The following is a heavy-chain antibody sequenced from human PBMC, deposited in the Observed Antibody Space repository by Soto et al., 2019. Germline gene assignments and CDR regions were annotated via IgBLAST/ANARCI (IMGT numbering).Heavy chain of an antibody. J-gene: IGHJ4*01. D-gene: IGHD3-10*01. V-gene: IGHV3-23*01. CDR1: GFTFSNHA. Sequence: GGSLRLSCAASGFTFSNHAMNWVRQAPGKGLEWVSSIIGSGGTTYYADSVKGRFTISRDNSKNTLFLQMDSSRADDTAVYFCAKGTSSEFLLSFDDWGHGTLVTVSS. CDR3: AKGTSSEFLLSFDD. CDR2: IIGSGGTT.